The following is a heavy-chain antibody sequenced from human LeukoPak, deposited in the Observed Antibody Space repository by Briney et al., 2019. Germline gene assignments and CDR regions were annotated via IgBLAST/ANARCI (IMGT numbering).Heavy chain of an antibody. V-gene: IGHV3-7*05. Sequence: GGSLRLSCAASGFTFNTYWMGWVRQAPGKGLEWVANISQEGSERYYVDSVKGRFTISRDNARNSLSLEMNSLRADDTAVYYCARPSYSSGSFFDYWGQGTLVTVSS. D-gene: IGHD3-10*01. CDR2: ISQEGSER. CDR1: GFTFNTYW. CDR3: ARPSYSSGSFFDY. J-gene: IGHJ4*02.